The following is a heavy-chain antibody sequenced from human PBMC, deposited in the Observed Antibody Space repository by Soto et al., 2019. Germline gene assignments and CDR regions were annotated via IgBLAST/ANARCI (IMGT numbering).Heavy chain of an antibody. CDR2: INDSGGAT. D-gene: IGHD2-2*01. Sequence: GRSLRLSCAASGFTFGSYAMSRVRQAPGKGLEWVSSINDSGGATYYADSVKGRFTISRDNSKNTLYLQMNSLRAEDTAVYYCAKPMPARSYYGMDVWGQATTVTVSS. CDR3: AKPMPARSYYGMDV. V-gene: IGHV3-23*01. J-gene: IGHJ6*02. CDR1: GFTFGSYA.